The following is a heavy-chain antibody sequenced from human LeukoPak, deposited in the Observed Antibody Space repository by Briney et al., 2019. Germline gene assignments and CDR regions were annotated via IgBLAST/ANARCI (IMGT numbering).Heavy chain of an antibody. V-gene: IGHV3-30*18. CDR3: AEDRGLTNYYGMDV. D-gene: IGHD3-10*01. J-gene: IGHJ6*02. CDR1: GVALSIDG. CDR2: ISYDGSNK. Sequence: SLRISFAPPGVALSIDGMCWVRWSPCQGLERVAVISYDGSNKYYADSVKGRFTIPRDNSKNTLYLQMNSLRAEDTAVYYCAEDRGLTNYYGMDVWGQGTTVTVSS.